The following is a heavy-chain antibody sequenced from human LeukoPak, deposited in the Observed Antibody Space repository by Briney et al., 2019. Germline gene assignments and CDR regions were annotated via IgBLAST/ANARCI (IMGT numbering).Heavy chain of an antibody. CDR2: INHSGST. D-gene: IGHD3-10*01. V-gene: IGHV4-34*01. Sequence: SETLSLTCAVYGGSFSGYYWSWIRQPPGKGLEWIGEINHSGSTNYNPSLKSRVTISVDTSKNQFSLKLSSVTAADTAVYYCARTMVRGVIEYWGQGTLVTVSS. CDR3: ARTMVRGVIEY. J-gene: IGHJ4*02. CDR1: GGSFSGYY.